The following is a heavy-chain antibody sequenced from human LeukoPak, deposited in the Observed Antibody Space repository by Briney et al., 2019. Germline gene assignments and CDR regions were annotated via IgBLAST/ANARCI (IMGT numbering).Heavy chain of an antibody. CDR3: AKDGIAVAGISAWY. D-gene: IGHD6-19*01. V-gene: IGHV3-23*01. Sequence: PGGSLRLSCAASGFTFSSYAMTWVRQAPGKGLEWVSGISDSGGGTYYADSVKGRFTISRDNSKNTVYLQMNSLRAEDTAVHYCAKDGIAVAGISAWYWGQGTQVTVSS. CDR2: ISDSGGGT. J-gene: IGHJ4*02. CDR1: GFTFSSYA.